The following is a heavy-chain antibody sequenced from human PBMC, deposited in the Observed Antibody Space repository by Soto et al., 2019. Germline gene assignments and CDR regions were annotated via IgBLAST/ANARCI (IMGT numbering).Heavy chain of an antibody. Sequence: QVQLVQSGAEVKKPGSSVKVSCKASGVTFSRQDMRWVRQAPGQGLEWRGGIIPIFGTPQYAEKFQDRVTTTADETTSTAYMELSSLTSQDMDVYHCETNEGRDGYSFDYLGQGTLVTVSS. J-gene: IGHJ4*02. CDR1: GVTFSRQD. CDR3: ETNEGRDGYSFDY. D-gene: IGHD5-12*01. V-gene: IGHV1-69*01. CDR2: IIPIFGTP.